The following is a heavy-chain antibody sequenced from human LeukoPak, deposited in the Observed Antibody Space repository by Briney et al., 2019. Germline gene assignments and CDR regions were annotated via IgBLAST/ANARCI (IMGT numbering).Heavy chain of an antibody. D-gene: IGHD3-22*01. Sequence: SETLSLTCAVYGGSFSGYYWSWIRQPPGKGLEWIGEINHSGSTNYNPSLKSRVTISLDTSKNQFSLKLSSVTAADTAVYYCARRPYYYDSSGYSRWFDPWGQGTLVTVSS. J-gene: IGHJ5*02. V-gene: IGHV4-34*01. CDR1: GGSFSGYY. CDR3: ARRPYYYDSSGYSRWFDP. CDR2: INHSGST.